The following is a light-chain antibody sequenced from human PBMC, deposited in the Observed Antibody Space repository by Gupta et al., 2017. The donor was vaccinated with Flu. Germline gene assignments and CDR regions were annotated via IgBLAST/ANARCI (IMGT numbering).Light chain of an antibody. V-gene: IGLV2-8*01. J-gene: IGLJ3*02. CDR1: SSDVGGYNY. CDR3: SSYAGSNNLV. Sequence: SVTISCTGTSSDVGGYNYVSGYQQHPGKAPKLMIYEVSKRPSGVPDRFSGSKSGNTASLTVSGLQAEDEADYYCSSYAGSNNLVFGGGTKLTVL. CDR2: EVS.